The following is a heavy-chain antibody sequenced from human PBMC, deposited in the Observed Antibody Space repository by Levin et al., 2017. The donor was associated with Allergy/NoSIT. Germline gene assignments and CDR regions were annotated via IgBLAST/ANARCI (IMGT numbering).Heavy chain of an antibody. Sequence: GSLRLSCAVYGGSFSGYYWSWIRQPPGKGLEWIGEINHSGSTNYNPSLKSRVTISVDTSKNQFSLKLSSVTAADTAVYYCATQATVMDVWGQGTTVTVSS. CDR2: INHSGST. CDR1: GGSFSGYY. V-gene: IGHV4-34*01. CDR3: ATQATVMDV. D-gene: IGHD4-17*01. J-gene: IGHJ6*02.